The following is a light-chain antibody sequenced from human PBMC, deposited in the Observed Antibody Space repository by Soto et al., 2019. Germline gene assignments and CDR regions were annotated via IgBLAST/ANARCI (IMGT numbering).Light chain of an antibody. CDR3: CSYAGSYTSDYV. Sequence: QSVLTQPSSVSGSPGQAVTISCTVTISDVCGYNYVSWYQQHPGKAPKLMIYDVSKRPSGVPDRFSGSKSGNTASLTISGLQAEDEADYYCCSYAGSYTSDYVFGTGTKVTVL. V-gene: IGLV2-11*01. J-gene: IGLJ1*01. CDR1: ISDVCGYNY. CDR2: DVS.